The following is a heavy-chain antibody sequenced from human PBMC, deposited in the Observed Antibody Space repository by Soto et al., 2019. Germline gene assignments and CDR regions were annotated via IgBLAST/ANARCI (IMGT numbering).Heavy chain of an antibody. J-gene: IGHJ4*02. D-gene: IGHD4-17*01. Sequence: SETLSLTCAVSGGSISSGGYSWSWIRQPPGKGLEWIGYIYHSGSTYYNPSLKSRVTISVDRSKNQFSLKLSSVTAADTAVYYCAGRRDYGDYPFDYWGQGTLVTVSS. V-gene: IGHV4-30-2*01. CDR3: AGRRDYGDYPFDY. CDR2: IYHSGST. CDR1: GGSISSGGYS.